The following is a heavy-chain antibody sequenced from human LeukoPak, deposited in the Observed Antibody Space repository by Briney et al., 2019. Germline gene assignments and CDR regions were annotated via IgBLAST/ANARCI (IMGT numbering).Heavy chain of an antibody. J-gene: IGHJ4*02. D-gene: IGHD6-13*01. CDR1: GGSFSGYY. CDR3: ARGPGTWYYY. CDR2: INHSGST. V-gene: IGHV4-34*01. Sequence: NPSETLSLTCAVYGGSFSGYYWSWIRQPPGKGLEWIGEINHSGSTNYNPSLKSRVTISIDTSKNQFSLKLNSVTAADTALYYCARGPGTWYYYWGQGTLVTVSS.